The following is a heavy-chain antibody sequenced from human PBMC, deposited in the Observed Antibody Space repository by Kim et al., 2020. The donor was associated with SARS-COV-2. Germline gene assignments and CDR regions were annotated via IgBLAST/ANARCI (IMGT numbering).Heavy chain of an antibody. J-gene: IGHJ2*01. CDR1: GFTFSSYS. Sequence: GGSLRLSCAASGFTFSSYSMNWVRQAPGKGLEWVSSISSSSSYIYYADSVKGRFTISRDNAKNSLYLQMNSLRAEDTAVYYCARDGNLGEVVTAILARRTSSYWYFDLWGRGTLVTVSS. V-gene: IGHV3-21*01. CDR3: ARDGNLGEVVTAILARRTSSYWYFDL. CDR2: ISSSSSYI. D-gene: IGHD2-21*02.